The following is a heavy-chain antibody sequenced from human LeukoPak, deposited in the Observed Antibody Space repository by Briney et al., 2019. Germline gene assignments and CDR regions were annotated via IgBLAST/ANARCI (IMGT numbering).Heavy chain of an antibody. CDR1: GFTLCSYS. CDR2: NRSRKSTI. Sequence: GGPLRLSCGASGFTLCSYSMHWVPQAPGKGLVGVSYNRSRKSTIHYADSVKGRFTISRDNAKISLYLQMNSLRAEDTAVYYCATGDATVIPLGDWGQGALVTASS. J-gene: IGHJ4*02. CDR3: ATGDATVIPLGD. D-gene: IGHD4-17*01. V-gene: IGHV3-48*01.